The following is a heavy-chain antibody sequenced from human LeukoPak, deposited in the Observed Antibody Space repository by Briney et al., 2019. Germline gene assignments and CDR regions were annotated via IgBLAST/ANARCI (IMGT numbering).Heavy chain of an antibody. V-gene: IGHV3-23*01. CDR2: QSDTGAYT. Sequence: GGSLRLSCTASGFTFSNYAMSWVRQAPGKGLEWVSDQSDTGAYTNYVGSAKGRFTISRDNAKNTLYLQMNSLRAEDTAVYYCARGMTDWGQGTLVTVSS. CDR3: ARGMTD. J-gene: IGHJ4*02. CDR1: GFTFSNYA.